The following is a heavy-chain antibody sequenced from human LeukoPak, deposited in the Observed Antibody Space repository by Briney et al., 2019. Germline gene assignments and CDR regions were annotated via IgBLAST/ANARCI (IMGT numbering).Heavy chain of an antibody. CDR2: MNPNSGNT. Sequence: ASVKVSCKASGYTFTGYYMHWVRQATGQGLEWMGWMNPNSGNTGYAQKFQGRVTITRNTSISTAYMELSSLRSEDTAVYYCARVHAAASFDPWGQGTLVTVSS. CDR1: GYTFTGYY. V-gene: IGHV1-8*03. J-gene: IGHJ5*02. CDR3: ARVHAAASFDP. D-gene: IGHD6-13*01.